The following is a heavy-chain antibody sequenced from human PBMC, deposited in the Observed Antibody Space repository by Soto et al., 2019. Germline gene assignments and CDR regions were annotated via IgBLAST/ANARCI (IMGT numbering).Heavy chain of an antibody. CDR2: ISGSGGST. V-gene: IGHV3-23*01. D-gene: IGHD3-22*01. J-gene: IGHJ1*01. CDR3: AKTHYYDSSGYYPQYAEYFQH. CDR1: GFTFSSYA. Sequence: GGSLRLSCAASGFTFSSYAMSWVRQAPGKGLEWVSAISGSGGSTYYADSVKGRFTISRDNSKNTLYLQMNSLRAEDTAVYYCAKTHYYDSSGYYPQYAEYFQHWGQGTLVTVSS.